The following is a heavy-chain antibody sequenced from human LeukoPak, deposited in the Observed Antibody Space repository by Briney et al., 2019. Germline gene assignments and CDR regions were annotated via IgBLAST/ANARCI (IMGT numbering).Heavy chain of an antibody. Sequence: GGSLRLSCGASGVSFSSYNMNWVRQAPGKGLEWVSSISRGSTTIYYADSVKGRFTISRDNAKNSLYLQMNSLRAEDTAAYYCARAGVVYGSGGFYFDYWGQGTLVTVSS. V-gene: IGHV3-48*01. CDR3: ARAGVVYGSGGFYFDY. CDR1: GVSFSSYN. J-gene: IGHJ4*02. D-gene: IGHD3-10*01. CDR2: ISRGSTTI.